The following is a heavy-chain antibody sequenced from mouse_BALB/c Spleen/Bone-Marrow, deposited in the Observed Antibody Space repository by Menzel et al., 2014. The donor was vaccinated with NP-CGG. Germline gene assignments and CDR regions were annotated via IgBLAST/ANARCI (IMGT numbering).Heavy chain of an antibody. CDR1: GFTFIAYT. V-gene: IGHV5-12-2*01. Sequence: EVKLEESGGGLVEPGGSLKLSCAASGFTFIAYTMSWVRQTPEKRLEWVAYINNGGGSTYYPDTVKGRFTISRDNAKNTLYLQMGSLKSEDTAMYYCARHGEERPVLAMDYWGQGTSVTVSS. CDR2: INNGGGST. D-gene: IGHD2-14*01. CDR3: ARHGEERPVLAMDY. J-gene: IGHJ4*01.